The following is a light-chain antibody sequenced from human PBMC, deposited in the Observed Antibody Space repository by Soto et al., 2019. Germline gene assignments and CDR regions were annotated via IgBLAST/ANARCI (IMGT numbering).Light chain of an antibody. V-gene: IGKV3-20*01. CDR1: QSVSSNY. CDR3: QQYGSSPWT. CDR2: IAS. J-gene: IGKJ1*01. Sequence: EIVLTQSPGTLSLSPGERATLSCRASQSVSSNYLAWYQQKTGQTPRLLIYIASSRAPGIPDRFSGSGSGTHFTLTISRVEHEDFAGYYCQQYGSSPWTFGQGTKVEIK.